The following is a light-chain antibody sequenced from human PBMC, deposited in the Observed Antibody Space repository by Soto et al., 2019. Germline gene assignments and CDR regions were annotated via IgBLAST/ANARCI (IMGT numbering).Light chain of an antibody. J-gene: IGKJ3*01. CDR1: QSVSSSY. CDR3: QQYGSSPFT. Sequence: ESVLTQSPGTLSMSPGERATLSCRASQSVSSSYSAWYQQKPGQAPSLLIYGASRMATGIPDRFSGSGSGTDFTLTISRLEPEDFAVYYCQQYGSSPFTFGPGTKVDIK. V-gene: IGKV3-20*01. CDR2: GAS.